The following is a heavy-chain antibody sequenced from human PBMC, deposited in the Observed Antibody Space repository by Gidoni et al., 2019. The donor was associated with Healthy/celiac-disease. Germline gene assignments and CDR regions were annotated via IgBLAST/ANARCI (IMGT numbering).Heavy chain of an antibody. Sequence: EVQLVESGGDLVQPGRSLGHSCAAYGFPFDDSAMHWVRQAPVRGLECVSGISWNSGSIGYADSVKGRFTISRDNAKNSLYLQMNSLRAEDTALYYCAKDTRSQQLDYYGMDVWDQGTTVTVSS. CDR3: AKDTRSQQLDYYGMDV. V-gene: IGHV3-9*01. J-gene: IGHJ6*02. D-gene: IGHD6-13*01. CDR1: GFPFDDSA. CDR2: ISWNSGSI.